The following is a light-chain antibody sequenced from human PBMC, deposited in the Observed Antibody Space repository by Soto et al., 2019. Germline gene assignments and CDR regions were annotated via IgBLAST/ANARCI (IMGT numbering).Light chain of an antibody. CDR3: QQRKNWPPIT. Sequence: EIFMTQSPATLSVSPGERATLSCRASQSVSSNLAWYQQKPGQAPRLLIYGASNRATGVPVRFSGSGSGTVFTLTIGSLEPEDSAVYYCQQRKNWPPITFGQGTRLEIK. CDR2: GAS. V-gene: IGKV3D-15*01. CDR1: QSVSSN. J-gene: IGKJ5*01.